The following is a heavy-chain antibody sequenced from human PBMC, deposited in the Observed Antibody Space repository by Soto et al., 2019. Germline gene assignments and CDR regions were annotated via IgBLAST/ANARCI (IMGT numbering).Heavy chain of an antibody. D-gene: IGHD5-12*01. CDR1: GGSISSSGFY. Sequence: TLSLTRTVSGGSISSSGFYWSWIRQHPGKGMEWIGYIYYSGRTYYNTSLKSRVTISVDTSKNQFSLKLSSVTAADTAVYYGARVYSGYDYPYFDYWGQGTLVTVSS. CDR2: IYYSGRT. CDR3: ARVYSGYDYPYFDY. J-gene: IGHJ4*02. V-gene: IGHV4-31*03.